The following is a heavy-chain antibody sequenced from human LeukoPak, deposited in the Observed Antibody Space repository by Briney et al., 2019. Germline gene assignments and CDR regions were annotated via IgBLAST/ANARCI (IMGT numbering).Heavy chain of an antibody. CDR2: IYSGGRK. Sequence: GGPLRLSCTASEFSVSNNYMSWVRQAPGKGLEWVLDIYSGGRKNYTDSLRGRFSISRDNSKNTMYLQMNSLRVEDTAVYYCAKLDILTGYSPYVWGQGTTVTVSS. CDR1: EFSVSNNY. CDR3: AKLDILTGYSPYV. J-gene: IGHJ6*02. V-gene: IGHV3-66*04. D-gene: IGHD3-9*01.